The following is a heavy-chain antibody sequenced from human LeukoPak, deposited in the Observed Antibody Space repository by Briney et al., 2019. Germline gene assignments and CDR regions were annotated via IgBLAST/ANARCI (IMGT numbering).Heavy chain of an antibody. V-gene: IGHV3-73*01. CDR1: GFTFSGSA. J-gene: IGHJ5*02. D-gene: IGHD6-13*01. CDR3: TRHEDSSSEIDP. Sequence: GGSLRLSCAASGFTFSGSAMHWVRQASGKGLEWVGRIRSKANSYATAYAASVKGRFTISRDDSKNTAYLQMNSLKTEDTAVYYCTRHEDSSSEIDPWGQGTLATVSS. CDR2: IRSKANSYAT.